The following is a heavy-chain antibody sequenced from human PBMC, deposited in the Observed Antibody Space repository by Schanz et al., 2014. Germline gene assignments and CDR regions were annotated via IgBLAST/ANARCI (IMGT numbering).Heavy chain of an antibody. Sequence: EVQLVESGGDLVQPGGSLRLSCAASGFIFGSSVMAWVRQAPGKGLEWVSGITGASDHIDYAESVKGRFTISRDNSKNTLYLQMDSLRAEDTAVYYCAKSQGSSFDSWGQGTLXTVSS. CDR3: AKSQGSSFDS. CDR2: ITGASDHI. V-gene: IGHV3-23*04. J-gene: IGHJ4*02. CDR1: GFIFGSSV. D-gene: IGHD6-13*01.